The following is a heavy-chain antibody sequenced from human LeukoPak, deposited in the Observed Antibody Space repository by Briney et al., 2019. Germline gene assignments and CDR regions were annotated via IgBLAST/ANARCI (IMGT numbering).Heavy chain of an antibody. CDR2: IYYSGST. V-gene: IGHV4-39*07. J-gene: IGHJ3*02. CDR3: ARGGPRTHDAFDI. CDR1: GGSISSSSYY. Sequence: SETLSLTCTVSGGSISSSSYYWGWIRQPPGKGLEWIGSIYYSGSTYYNPSLKSRVTISVDTSKNQFSLKLSSVTAADTAVYYCARGGPRTHDAFDIWGQGTMVTVSS. D-gene: IGHD1-14*01.